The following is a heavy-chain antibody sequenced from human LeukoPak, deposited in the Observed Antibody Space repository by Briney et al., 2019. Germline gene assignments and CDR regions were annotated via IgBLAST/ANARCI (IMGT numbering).Heavy chain of an antibody. CDR2: IKKDGSEK. V-gene: IGHV3-7*01. CDR3: ARDTGPEAFDI. Sequence: GGSLRLSCAASGFTFSNAWMSWVRQAPGKGLEWVANIKKDGSEKYYVDSVKGRFTISRDNAKNSLYLQMNSLRAEDTAVYYCARDTGPEAFDIWGQGTMVTVSS. J-gene: IGHJ3*02. D-gene: IGHD1-14*01. CDR1: GFTFSNAW.